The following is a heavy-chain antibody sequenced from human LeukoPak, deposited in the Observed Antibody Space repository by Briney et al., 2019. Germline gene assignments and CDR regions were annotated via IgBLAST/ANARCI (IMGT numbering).Heavy chain of an antibody. CDR3: ARHGWESIPMAGFDP. V-gene: IGHV4-39*01. CDR2: IYYDGKT. CDR1: GNFRSGHYY. Sequence: SETLSLTCTVSGNFRSGHYYWGWIRQPPGKGLQWIGSIYYDGKTYYNASLGGRATISVETSKPQFSLRLASVTAADTAVYYCARHGWESIPMAGFDPWGLGTLVIVAS. J-gene: IGHJ5*02. D-gene: IGHD3-10*01.